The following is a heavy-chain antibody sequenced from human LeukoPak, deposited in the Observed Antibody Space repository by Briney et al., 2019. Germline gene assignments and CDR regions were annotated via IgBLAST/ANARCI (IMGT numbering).Heavy chain of an antibody. D-gene: IGHD3-22*01. CDR3: ASGYYKSHLDY. Sequence: SETLSFTCTVSGGSISSYYWSWIRQPPGKGLEWIGYIYYSGSTNYNPSLKSRVTISVDTSKNQFSLKLSSVTAADTAVYYCASGYYKSHLDYWGQGTLVTVSS. CDR2: IYYSGST. J-gene: IGHJ4*02. V-gene: IGHV4-59*08. CDR1: GGSISSYY.